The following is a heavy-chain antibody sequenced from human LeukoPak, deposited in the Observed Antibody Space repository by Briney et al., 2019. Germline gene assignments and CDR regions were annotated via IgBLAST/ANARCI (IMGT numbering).Heavy chain of an antibody. J-gene: IGHJ6*04. D-gene: IGHD3-10*01. Sequence: SQTLSLTCAISGDSVSSNSAAWNWIRQSPSRGLEWLGRTYYRSKWYNDYAVSVKSRITINPDTSKNQSSLQLNSVTPEDTAVYYCARDSLWFGELWDYYYYYGMDVWGKGTTVTVSS. CDR3: ARDSLWFGELWDYYYYYGMDV. CDR2: TYYRSKWYN. CDR1: GDSVSSNSAA. V-gene: IGHV6-1*01.